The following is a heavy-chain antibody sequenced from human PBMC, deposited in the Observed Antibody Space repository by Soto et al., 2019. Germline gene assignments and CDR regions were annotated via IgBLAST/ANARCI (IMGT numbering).Heavy chain of an antibody. D-gene: IGHD1-26*01. J-gene: IGHJ3*02. Sequence: EVQLVESGGGLVQPGGSLRLSCAASGFTFSSHWMHWVRQVPGKGLVWVSRINSYGSTTTYADYVKGRFTISRDNAKNTLYLQMNSLRAEDTAVYSCARGQEGGSYFLAFDIWGQGTMVTVSS. CDR3: ARGQEGGSYFLAFDI. V-gene: IGHV3-74*01. CDR2: INSYGSTT. CDR1: GFTFSSHW.